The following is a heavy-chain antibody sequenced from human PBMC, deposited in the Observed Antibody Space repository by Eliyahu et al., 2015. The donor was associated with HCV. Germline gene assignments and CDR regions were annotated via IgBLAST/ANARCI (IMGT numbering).Heavy chain of an antibody. CDR3: ASGGGGIAVAGTGGWLDP. CDR2: IYHSGSX. J-gene: IGHJ5*02. D-gene: IGHD6-19*01. V-gene: IGHV4-59*01. CDR1: GGXITTYS. Sequence: QVQLQESGPGLVKPSETLSLTCTVSGGXITTYSWSWIRQLPGKGLEWIGSIYHSGSXFYNPSLKSRVIMSTETSKNQVSLKLSSVSSADTALYYCASGGGGIAVAGTGGWLDPWGPGTLVTVSS.